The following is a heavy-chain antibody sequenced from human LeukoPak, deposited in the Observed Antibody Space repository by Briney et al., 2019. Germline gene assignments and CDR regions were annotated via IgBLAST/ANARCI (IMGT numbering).Heavy chain of an antibody. J-gene: IGHJ4*02. CDR1: GFTFSSYA. CDR2: INGSGGST. D-gene: IGHD5-18*01. V-gene: IGHV3-23*01. Sequence: PGGSLRLSCAASGFTFSSYAMSWVRQAPGKGLEWVSDINGSGGSTYYADSVKGRFTISRDNSKNTLYLQMNSLRAEDTAVYYCARDLSGVAGYTYGRGIDYWGQGTLVTVSS. CDR3: ARDLSGVAGYTYGRGIDY.